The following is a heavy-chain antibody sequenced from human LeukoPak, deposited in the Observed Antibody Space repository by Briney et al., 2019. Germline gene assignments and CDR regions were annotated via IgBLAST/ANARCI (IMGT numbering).Heavy chain of an antibody. CDR3: ARVPGYRSSTSCFSYYYYYMDV. CDR2: ISAYNGNT. J-gene: IGHJ6*03. Sequence: ASVKVSCKASGYTFTSYGISWVRQAPGQGLEWMGWISAYNGNTNYAQKLQGRVTMTTDTSTSTAYMELRSLRSDDTAVYYCARVPGYRSSTSCFSYYYYYMDVWGKGITVTISS. D-gene: IGHD2-2*03. V-gene: IGHV1-18*01. CDR1: GYTFTSYG.